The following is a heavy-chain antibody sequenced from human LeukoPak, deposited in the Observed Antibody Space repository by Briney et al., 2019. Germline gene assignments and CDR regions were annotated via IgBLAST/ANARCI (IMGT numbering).Heavy chain of an antibody. V-gene: IGHV1-69*13. CDR2: IIPIFGTA. J-gene: IGHJ5*02. Sequence: SVKVSCKASGGTFSSYAISWVRQAPGQGLEWMGGIIPIFGTANYAQKFQGRVTITADESTSTAYLELSSLRSEDTAVYYCAGSVVPAAIRFGRFDPWGQGTLVTVSS. CDR1: GGTFSSYA. D-gene: IGHD2-2*01. CDR3: AGSVVPAAIRFGRFDP.